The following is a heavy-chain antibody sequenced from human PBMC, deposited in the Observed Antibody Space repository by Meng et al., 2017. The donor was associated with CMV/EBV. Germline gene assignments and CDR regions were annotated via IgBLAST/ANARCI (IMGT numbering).Heavy chain of an antibody. CDR3: ARDLKRWRITIFPY. D-gene: IGHD3-3*01. CDR2: INPNSGGT. CDR1: GYTFTGYY. Sequence: ASVKVSCKASGYTFTGYYMHWVRQAPGQGLEWMGWINPNSGGTNYAQKFQGRVTMTRDTSISTDYMELSRLRSDDTAVYYCARDLKRWRITIFPYWGQGTLVTVSS. V-gene: IGHV1-2*02. J-gene: IGHJ4*02.